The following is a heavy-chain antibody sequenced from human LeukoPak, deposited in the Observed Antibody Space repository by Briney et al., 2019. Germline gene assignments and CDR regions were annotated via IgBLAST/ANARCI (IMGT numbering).Heavy chain of an antibody. Sequence: GGSLRLSCAASGFTFSSYSMNWVRQAPGKGLEWVSYISSSSSTIYYADSVKGRFTISRDNAKNSLYLQMNSPRAEDTAVYYCARGDDYYDSSGQNRDYWGQGTLVTVSS. J-gene: IGHJ4*02. D-gene: IGHD3-22*01. CDR1: GFTFSSYS. CDR2: ISSSSSTI. V-gene: IGHV3-48*01. CDR3: ARGDDYYDSSGQNRDY.